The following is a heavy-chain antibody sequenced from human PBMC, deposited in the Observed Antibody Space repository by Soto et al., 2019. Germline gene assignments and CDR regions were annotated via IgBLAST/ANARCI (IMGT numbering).Heavy chain of an antibody. V-gene: IGHV4-39*01. J-gene: IGHJ3*02. CDR1: GDSISSNNYF. CDR3: TRIPGYCRSSCCYGPSPFDI. D-gene: IGHD2-2*01. CDR2: IDYSGTT. Sequence: QLQLQESGPGLVKPSETLSLTCTVSGDSISSNNYFWGWIRKPPGKGLEWIGSIDYSGTTYYNPSLQNRLTMAEDTSKNQFSLKLSFVTAANTSLYYCTRIPGYCRSSCCYGPSPFDIWGPGTMVTGSS.